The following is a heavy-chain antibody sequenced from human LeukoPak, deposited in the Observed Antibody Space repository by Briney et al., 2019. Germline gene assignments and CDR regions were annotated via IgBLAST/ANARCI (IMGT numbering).Heavy chain of an antibody. CDR2: INPSGGST. Sequence: ASVKVSCKASGYTFTSYYMHWVRQAPGQGLEWMGIINPSGGSTSYAQKFQGRVTMTRDMSTSTVYMELSSLRSEDTAVYHCARDPGSYYYYMDVWGKGTTVTVSS. D-gene: IGHD3-10*01. V-gene: IGHV1-46*01. CDR1: GYTFTSYY. CDR3: ARDPGSYYYYMDV. J-gene: IGHJ6*03.